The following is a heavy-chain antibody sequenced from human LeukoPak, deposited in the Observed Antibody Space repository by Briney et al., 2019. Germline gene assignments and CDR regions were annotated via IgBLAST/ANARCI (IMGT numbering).Heavy chain of an antibody. CDR2: IYYSGST. V-gene: IGHV4-59*01. CDR3: ARALAYCSSSNDAFDI. D-gene: IGHD6-6*01. CDR1: GGSIIRYY. J-gene: IGHJ3*02. Sequence: SETLSLTCSVSGGSIIRYYWSWIRQPPGKGLEWIGYIYYSGSTNYNPSLKSRVTISVDTSKNQFSLKLSSVTAADTAVYYCARALAYCSSSNDAFDIWGQGTIVTVSS.